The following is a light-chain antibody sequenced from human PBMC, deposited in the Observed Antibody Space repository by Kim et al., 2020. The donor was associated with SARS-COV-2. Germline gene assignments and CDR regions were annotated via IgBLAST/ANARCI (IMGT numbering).Light chain of an antibody. Sequence: SYELTQPPSVSVAPGKTASITCGGVNIGAKSVHWHQQKPGQAPAVVIYYDSGRPSGLPERFSGSNSGNTVTLTISRVEAGDEADYYCPVRDRSSERVFGG. J-gene: IGLJ3*02. V-gene: IGLV3-21*04. CDR1: NIGAKS. CDR2: YDS. CDR3: PVRDRSSERV.